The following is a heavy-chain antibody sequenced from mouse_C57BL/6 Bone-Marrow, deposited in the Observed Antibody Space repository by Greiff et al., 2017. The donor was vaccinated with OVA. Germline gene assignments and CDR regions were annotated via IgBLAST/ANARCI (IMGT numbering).Heavy chain of an antibody. D-gene: IGHD2-3*01. CDR1: GYTFTSYW. CDR2: IDPSDSYT. Sequence: QVQLQQPGAELVMPGASVKLSCKASGYTFTSYWMHWVQQRPGQGLEWIGEIDPSDSYTNYNQKFKGKSTLTVDKSSSPAYLQLSSLTSEDSAVYYCARLNDGDYEEDYWGQGTTLTVSS. V-gene: IGHV1-69*01. J-gene: IGHJ2*01. CDR3: ARLNDGDYEEDY.